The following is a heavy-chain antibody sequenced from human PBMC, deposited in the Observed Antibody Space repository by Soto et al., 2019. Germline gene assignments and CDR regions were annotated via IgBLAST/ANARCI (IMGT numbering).Heavy chain of an antibody. Sequence: ASVKVSCKASGYTFTTYIIHWVRQAPGQRLEWMGWINAGNGNTKYSQKFQGRVTFTRDTSASTVYMELSSLTSEDTAVYYCASNLWITGDYYFDYWGQGALVTVSS. D-gene: IGHD7-27*01. CDR3: ASNLWITGDYYFDY. CDR2: INAGNGNT. J-gene: IGHJ4*02. V-gene: IGHV1-3*01. CDR1: GYTFTTYI.